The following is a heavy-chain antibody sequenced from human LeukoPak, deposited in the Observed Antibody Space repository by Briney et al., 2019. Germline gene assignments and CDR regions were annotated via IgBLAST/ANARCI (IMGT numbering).Heavy chain of an antibody. CDR2: ISGSSGST. D-gene: IGHD3-22*01. CDR3: AKVEDSSGYYAFDY. CDR1: GFSFSSYA. J-gene: IGHJ4*02. V-gene: IGHV3-23*01. Sequence: PGGSLRLSCAASGFSFSSYAMSWVRQAPGKGLEWVATISGSSGSTYYADAVKGRFTISRDNSKNTLSLQMNSLRAEDTALYYCAKVEDSSGYYAFDYWGQGTLVTVSS.